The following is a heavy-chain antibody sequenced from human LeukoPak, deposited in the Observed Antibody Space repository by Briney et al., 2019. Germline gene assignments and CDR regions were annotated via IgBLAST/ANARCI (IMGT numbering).Heavy chain of an antibody. CDR2: FDPEDGET. J-gene: IGHJ5*02. CDR1: GYTLTELS. CDR3: ATLPYCSSTSCYDTNWFDP. D-gene: IGHD2-2*01. Sequence: ASVKVSCKVSGYTLTELSMHWVRQAPGKGLEWMGGFDPEDGETIYAQKFQSRVTMTEDTSTDTAYMELSSLRSEDTAVYYCATLPYCSSTSCYDTNWFDPWGQGTLVTVSS. V-gene: IGHV1-24*01.